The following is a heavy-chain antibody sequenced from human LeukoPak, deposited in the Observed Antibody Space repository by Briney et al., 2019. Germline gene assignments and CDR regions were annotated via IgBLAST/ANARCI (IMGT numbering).Heavy chain of an antibody. V-gene: IGHV4-59*08. CDR2: IYYSGST. CDR3: ARGRYSSGWYPNYGMDV. D-gene: IGHD6-19*01. Sequence: SETLSLTCTVSGGSISSYYWSWIRQPPGKGLEWIGYIYYSGSTNYNPSLKSRVTISVDTSKNQFSLKLSSVTAADTAVYYCARGRYSSGWYPNYGMDVWGQGTTVTVS. J-gene: IGHJ6*02. CDR1: GGSISSYY.